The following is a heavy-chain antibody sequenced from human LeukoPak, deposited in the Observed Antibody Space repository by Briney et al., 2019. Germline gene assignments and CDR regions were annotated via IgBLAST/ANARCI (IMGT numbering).Heavy chain of an antibody. Sequence: TSETLSLTCTVSGDSVSGYYWSWIRQPPGKGLEWIGEINHSGSTNYNPSLKSRVTISVDTSKNQFSLKLSSVTAADTAVYYCARLVGATKNFDYWGQGTLVTVSS. CDR3: ARLVGATKNFDY. V-gene: IGHV4-34*01. D-gene: IGHD1-26*01. CDR2: INHSGST. CDR1: GDSVSGYY. J-gene: IGHJ4*02.